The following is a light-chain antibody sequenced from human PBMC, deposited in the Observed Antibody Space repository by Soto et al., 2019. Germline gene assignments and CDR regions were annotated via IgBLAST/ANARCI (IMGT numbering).Light chain of an antibody. Sequence: DVVMTQSPLSLPVTLGQPASISCRSSQSLVHSDGNTYLSWFQQRPGQSPRRLIYKVSKRDSGVPDRFSGSGSGTDFTLKISRVEAEDVWIYYCMQGTHWLLTFGGGTKVEI. V-gene: IGKV2-30*02. J-gene: IGKJ4*01. CDR2: KVS. CDR3: MQGTHWLLT. CDR1: QSLVHSDGNTY.